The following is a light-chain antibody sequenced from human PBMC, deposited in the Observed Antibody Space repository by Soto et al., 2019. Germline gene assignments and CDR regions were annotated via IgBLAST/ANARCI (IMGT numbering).Light chain of an antibody. J-gene: IGKJ4*01. CDR3: QQFNSYLLT. V-gene: IGKV1-13*02. Sequence: AIQLTQSPSSLSASVGDRVTITCRASQGISSALAWYQQKPGKAPKLLIYDASSLASGVPSRFRGSGSGTDFALNISSLQPEYFATYYCQQFNSYLLTFGGGTKVEIK. CDR1: QGISSA. CDR2: DAS.